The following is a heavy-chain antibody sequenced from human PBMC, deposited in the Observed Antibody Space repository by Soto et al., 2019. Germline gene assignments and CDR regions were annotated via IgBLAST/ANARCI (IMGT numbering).Heavy chain of an antibody. Sequence: PSETLSLTCNVSGGSISSSRSYWAWFRQPPGKELEWIANIFYAGNTYYNPSLKGRVTVPVDTSKNQFSLKLDSVTAADTAVYYCARQAAAPGIDLWFDPWGQGTLVTVSS. CDR2: IFYAGNT. CDR1: GGSISSSRSY. V-gene: IGHV4-39*01. D-gene: IGHD6-13*01. J-gene: IGHJ5*02. CDR3: ARQAAAPGIDLWFDP.